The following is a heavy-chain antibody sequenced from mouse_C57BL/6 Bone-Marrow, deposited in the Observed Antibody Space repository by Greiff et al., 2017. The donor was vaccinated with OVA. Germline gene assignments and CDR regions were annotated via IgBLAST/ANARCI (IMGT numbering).Heavy chain of an antibody. D-gene: IGHD1-1*01. V-gene: IGHV1-81*01. CDR3: ARRDYYGSSYYY. Sequence: QVHVKQSGAELARPGASVKLSCKASGYTFTSYGISWVKQRTGQGLEWIGEIYPRSGNTYYNEKFKGKATLTADKSSSTAYMELRSLTSEDSAVYFCARRDYYGSSYYYWGQGTTLTVSS. CDR1: GYTFTSYG. CDR2: IYPRSGNT. J-gene: IGHJ2*01.